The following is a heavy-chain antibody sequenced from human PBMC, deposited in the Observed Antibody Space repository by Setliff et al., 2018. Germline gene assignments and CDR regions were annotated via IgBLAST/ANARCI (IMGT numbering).Heavy chain of an antibody. J-gene: IGHJ4*02. CDR2: ISGSSSDI. Sequence: PGGSLRLSCAASGFIFKNYIMTWVRQAPGKGLEWVASISGSSSDIYYADSVKGRFSISRDNAKTSLYLLMNSLRADDTAVYFCASATGYWGQGILVTVSS. CDR1: GFIFKNYI. CDR3: ASATGY. V-gene: IGHV3-21*06.